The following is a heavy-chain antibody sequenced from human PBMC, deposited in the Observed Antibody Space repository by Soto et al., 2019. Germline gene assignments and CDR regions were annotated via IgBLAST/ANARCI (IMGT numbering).Heavy chain of an antibody. J-gene: IGHJ4*02. CDR3: ARVSREVVPAAIDY. Sequence: EVQLVESGGGLVQPGGSLRLSCAASGFTFSSYWIHWVRQAPGKGLVWVSRINSDGSSTTYADSVKGRFIISRDNAKNTLYLQMTSLRAEDTAVYYCARVSREVVPAAIDYWGQGTLVTVSS. V-gene: IGHV3-74*01. CDR1: GFTFSSYW. CDR2: INSDGSST. D-gene: IGHD2-2*01.